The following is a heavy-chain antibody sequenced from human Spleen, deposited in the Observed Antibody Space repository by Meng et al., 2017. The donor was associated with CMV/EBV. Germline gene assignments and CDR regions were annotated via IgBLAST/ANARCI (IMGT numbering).Heavy chain of an antibody. CDR2: IFPGDSDT. CDR3: ARLSAATSHSDAFDI. V-gene: IGHV5-51*01. Sequence: GGSLRLSCKGSGYSFTSYWIGWVRQMPGKGLEWMGIIFPGDSDTRYSPSFQGQVTISVDKSISTAYLQWSSLKASDTAMYYCARLSAATSHSDAFDIWGQGTMVTVSS. J-gene: IGHJ3*02. CDR1: GYSFTSYW. D-gene: IGHD2-2*01.